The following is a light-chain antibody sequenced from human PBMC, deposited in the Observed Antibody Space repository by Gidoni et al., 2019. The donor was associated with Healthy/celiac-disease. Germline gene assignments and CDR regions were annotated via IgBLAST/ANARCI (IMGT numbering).Light chain of an antibody. Sequence: EIVMTQSPATLSVSPGERATLSCRASQSVSSNLAWYQQKPGQAPMLLIYGASTRATGIPARFSGSGSGTEFTLTISSLQSEDFAVYYCQQYNNSPITFGQGTRLEIK. CDR3: QQYNNSPIT. CDR2: GAS. CDR1: QSVSSN. J-gene: IGKJ5*01. V-gene: IGKV3-15*01.